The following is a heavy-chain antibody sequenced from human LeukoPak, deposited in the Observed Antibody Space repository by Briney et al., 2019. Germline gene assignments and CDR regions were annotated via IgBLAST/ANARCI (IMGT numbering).Heavy chain of an antibody. CDR2: IKQDGSMK. V-gene: IGHV3-7*01. CDR1: GFTFSRHW. D-gene: IGHD2-15*01. J-gene: IGHJ4*02. Sequence: GGSLRLSCEASGFTFSRHWMSWVRQAPGRGLGWVANIKQDGSMKQYADSVRGRFIISRDNAKNSVYLQLSSLKAEDSAVYFCARDESGGYYVYWGQGTLVTVSS. CDR3: ARDESGGYYVY.